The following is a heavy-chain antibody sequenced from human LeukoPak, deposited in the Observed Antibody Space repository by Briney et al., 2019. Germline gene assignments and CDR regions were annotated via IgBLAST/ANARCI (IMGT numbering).Heavy chain of an antibody. CDR2: IYYSGST. J-gene: IGHJ4*02. CDR3: AREANYYGSGSYFEGTFDY. Sequence: SETLSLTCTVSGGSISSSSYYWGWIRQPPGKGLEWIGSIYYSGSTYYNPSLKSRVTISVDTSKNQFSLKLSSVTAADTAVYYCAREANYYGSGSYFEGTFDYWGQGTLVTVSS. D-gene: IGHD3-10*01. V-gene: IGHV4-39*07. CDR1: GGSISSSSYY.